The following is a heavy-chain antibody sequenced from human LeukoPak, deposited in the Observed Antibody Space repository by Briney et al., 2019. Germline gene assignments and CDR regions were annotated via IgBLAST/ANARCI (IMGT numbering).Heavy chain of an antibody. V-gene: IGHV3-23*01. CDR2: ISGSGGST. J-gene: IGHJ4*02. D-gene: IGHD1-26*01. CDR3: AKVGRYSGSSGSY. Sequence: GGSLRLSCAASGFTFSDYYMSWIRQAPGKGLEWVSAISGSGGSTYYADSVKGRFTISRDNSKNTLYLQMNSLRAEDTAVYYCAKVGRYSGSSGSYWGQGTLVTVSS. CDR1: GFTFSDYY.